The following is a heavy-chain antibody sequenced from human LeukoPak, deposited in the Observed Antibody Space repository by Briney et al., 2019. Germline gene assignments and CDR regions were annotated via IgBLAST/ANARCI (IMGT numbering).Heavy chain of an antibody. Sequence: SQTLSLTCAISGDSVSSNIAAWNWFRQSPSRGLEWLGRTYYRSKWTFEYAVSVRGRISFNPDTSKNQVSLHLTSVTPQDTVLYYCARDVSAGADYWGQGTLVTVSS. CDR3: ARDVSAGADY. CDR1: GDSVSSNIAA. J-gene: IGHJ4*02. D-gene: IGHD6-13*01. V-gene: IGHV6-1*01. CDR2: TYYRSKWTF.